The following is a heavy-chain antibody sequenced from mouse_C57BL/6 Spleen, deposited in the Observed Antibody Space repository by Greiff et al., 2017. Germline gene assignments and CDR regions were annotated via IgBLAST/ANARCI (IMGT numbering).Heavy chain of an antibody. J-gene: IGHJ3*01. Sequence: QVQLQQPGAELVKPGASVKMSCKASGYTFTSYWITWVKQRPGQGLEWIGDIYPGSGSTNYNEKFKSKATLTVDTSSSTAYMQLSSLTSEDSAVYYCARGRFITTEVEGAWFAYWGQGTLVTVSA. CDR2: IYPGSGST. D-gene: IGHD1-1*01. CDR1: GYTFTSYW. CDR3: ARGRFITTEVEGAWFAY. V-gene: IGHV1-55*01.